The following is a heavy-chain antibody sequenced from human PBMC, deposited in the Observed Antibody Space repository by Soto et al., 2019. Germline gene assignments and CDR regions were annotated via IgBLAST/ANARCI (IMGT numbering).Heavy chain of an antibody. CDR1: GFTFSTYA. D-gene: IGHD3-9*01. Sequence: GGSLRISFAASGFTFSTYAMTWVRQAPGKGLEWVSAISGSGGSTYYADSVKGRFTISRDNSKNTLYLQMNSLRAEDTAVFYKQKTAYEILTGLDYWGQGTLVTVSS. J-gene: IGHJ4*02. V-gene: IGHV3-23*01. CDR3: QKTAYEILTGLDY. CDR2: ISGSGGST.